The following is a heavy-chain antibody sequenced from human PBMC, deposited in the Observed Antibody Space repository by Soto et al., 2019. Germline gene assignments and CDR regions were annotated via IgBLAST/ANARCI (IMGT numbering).Heavy chain of an antibody. J-gene: IGHJ6*02. CDR2: ISSSSSYI. V-gene: IGHV3-21*01. CDR3: ARVRGDPHYYYYGMDV. CDR1: GFTFSSYS. D-gene: IGHD3-10*01. Sequence: LRLSCAASGFTFSSYSMNWVRQAPGKGLEWVSSISSSSSYIYYADSVKGRFTISRDNAKNSLYLQMNSLRAEDTAVYYCARVRGDPHYYYYGMDVWGQGTTVTVSS.